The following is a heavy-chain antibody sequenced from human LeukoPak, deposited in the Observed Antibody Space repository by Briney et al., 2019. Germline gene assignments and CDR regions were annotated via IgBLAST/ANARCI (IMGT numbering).Heavy chain of an antibody. CDR1: RFTFGSYV. V-gene: IGHV3-23*01. CDR3: AKRVSGTTFY. D-gene: IGHD1-1*01. CDR2: ISGSGATT. J-gene: IGHJ4*02. Sequence: GGSLRLSCAASRFTFGSYVMSWVRQAPGKGLEWVSAISGSGATTYYADYVKGRFTISRDNSKNTLYLHMNSLRAEDTAVYYCAKRVSGTTFYWGQGTLVTVSS.